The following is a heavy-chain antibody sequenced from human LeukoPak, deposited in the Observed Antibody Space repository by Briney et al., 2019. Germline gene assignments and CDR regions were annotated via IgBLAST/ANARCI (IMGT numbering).Heavy chain of an antibody. Sequence: SETLSLTCTVSGDSVSSGSYYWSWIRQPPGKGLEWIGYIYYSGSTNYNPSLKSRVTISVDTSKNQFSLKLSSVTAADTAVYYCAREIAYCGGDCYSPHPHYYGMDVWGQGTTVTVFS. CDR1: GDSVSSGSYY. J-gene: IGHJ6*02. V-gene: IGHV4-61*01. CDR2: IYYSGST. CDR3: AREIAYCGGDCYSPHPHYYGMDV. D-gene: IGHD2-21*02.